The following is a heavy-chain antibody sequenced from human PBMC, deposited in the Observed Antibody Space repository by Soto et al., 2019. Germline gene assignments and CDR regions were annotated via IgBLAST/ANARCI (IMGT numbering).Heavy chain of an antibody. V-gene: IGHV4-31*03. CDR3: ARWWSGSRQGFDP. J-gene: IGHJ5*02. CDR1: GGSISSGDYY. D-gene: IGHD3-3*01. Sequence: QVQLQESVPGLVKPSQTLSLTCTVSGGSISSGDYYWSWIRQHPGKGLERIGYIYYSGSTYYNPSLKRRVTITVDTSKIQFSQKLSSGTAADTAVYYCARWWSGSRQGFDPWGQGTLVTVSS. CDR2: IYYSGST.